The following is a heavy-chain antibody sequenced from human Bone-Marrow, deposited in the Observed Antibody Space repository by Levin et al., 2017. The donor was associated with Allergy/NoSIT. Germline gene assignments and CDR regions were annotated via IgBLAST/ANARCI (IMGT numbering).Heavy chain of an antibody. V-gene: IGHV6-1*01. J-gene: IGHJ4*02. CDR1: GDSVSSSGVA. CDR2: TYYSSKWNS. CDR3: ARGRNSAFDF. D-gene: IGHD4-11*01. Sequence: TLSLTCDISGDSVSSSGVAWNWIRQSPSRGLEWLGRTYYSSKWNSDYAVSVKSRITVNADTSKNQFSLQLISVTPEDTALYFCARGRNSAFDFWGQGTLVTVSS.